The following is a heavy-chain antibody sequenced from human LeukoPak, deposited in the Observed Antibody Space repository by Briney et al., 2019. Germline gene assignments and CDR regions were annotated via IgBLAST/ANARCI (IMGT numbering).Heavy chain of an antibody. CDR1: AYPFTIYG. Sequence: ASVKVSCKTSAYPFTIYGISWVRQAPGQGLEWMGWISCYNGNTHYAQSYQGRLTMTTDTSTSTAYMELRSLRSDDTAVYYCARDPSNTSGYNAWFDYWGQGTLVTVSS. J-gene: IGHJ5*01. V-gene: IGHV1-18*01. D-gene: IGHD3-22*01. CDR3: ARDPSNTSGYNAWFDY. CDR2: ISCYNGNT.